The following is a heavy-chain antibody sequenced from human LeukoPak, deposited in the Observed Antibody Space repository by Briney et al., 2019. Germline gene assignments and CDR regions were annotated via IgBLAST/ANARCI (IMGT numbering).Heavy chain of an antibody. V-gene: IGHV3-11*05. D-gene: IGHD2-15*01. CDR1: GFTFSDYY. CDR3: ARGSPDTPFDY. Sequence: GGSLRLSCAASGFTFSDYYMSWIRQAPGKGLEWVSYISSSSSYTNYADSVKGRFTFSRDNAKNTLYLQMNSLRAEDTAVYYCARGSPDTPFDYWGQGTLVTVSS. CDR2: ISSSSSYT. J-gene: IGHJ4*02.